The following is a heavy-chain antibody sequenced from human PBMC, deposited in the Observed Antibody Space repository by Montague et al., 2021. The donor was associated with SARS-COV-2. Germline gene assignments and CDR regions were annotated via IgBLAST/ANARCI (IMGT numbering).Heavy chain of an antibody. CDR2: INQRGST. Sequence: SETLSLTCTILGSWYTGEDRKRTRLNPRNGPNWYGEINQRGSTNNNPSLKTRVTISIDTSKNQFSLKLSSVTAADTAVYYCARGQEVYAINGDLNYWGQGTLVTVSS. CDR3: ARGQEVYAINGDLNY. V-gene: IGHV4-34*01. CDR1: GSWYTGED. D-gene: IGHD2-8*01. J-gene: IGHJ4*02.